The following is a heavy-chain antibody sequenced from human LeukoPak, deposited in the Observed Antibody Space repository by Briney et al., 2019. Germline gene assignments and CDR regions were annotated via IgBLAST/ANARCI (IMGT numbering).Heavy chain of an antibody. CDR3: ARDYEYYYKSLAYWFDP. V-gene: IGHV3-21*01. D-gene: IGHD3-10*01. Sequence: PGGSLRLSCAASGFTFSSYSMNWVRQAPGKGLEWVSSISSSSSYIYYADSVKGRFTISRDNAKNSLYLQMNSLRAEDTAVYYCARDYEYYYKSLAYWFDPWGQGTLVTVSS. CDR1: GFTFSSYS. CDR2: ISSSSSYI. J-gene: IGHJ5*02.